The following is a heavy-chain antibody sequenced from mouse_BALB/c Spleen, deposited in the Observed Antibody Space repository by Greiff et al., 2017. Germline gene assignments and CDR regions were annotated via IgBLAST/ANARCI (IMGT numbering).Heavy chain of an antibody. CDR1: GYTFTSYW. CDR2: INPSTGYT. Sequence: QVQLQQSGAELAKPGASVKMSCKASGYTFTSYWMHWVKQRPGQGLEWIGYINPSTGYTEYNQKFKDKATLTADKSSSTAYMQLSSLTSEDSAVYYCARPATSYFDYWGQGTTLTVSS. V-gene: IGHV1-7*01. CDR3: ARPATSYFDY. J-gene: IGHJ2*01. D-gene: IGHD1-2*01.